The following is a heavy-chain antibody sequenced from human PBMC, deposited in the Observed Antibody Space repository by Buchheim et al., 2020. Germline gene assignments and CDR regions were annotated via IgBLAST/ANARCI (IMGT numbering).Heavy chain of an antibody. J-gene: IGHJ4*02. Sequence: QVHLVQSGAEVKKPGSSVRVSCEASGGTSSDYTISWVRQAPGQGLEWMGGIIPIFGTPNYAQKFQGRVTITADESSSTAFMELSNLRSEDTAVYYCTRSISIAPTGTDYWGQGTL. CDR1: GGTSSDYT. CDR3: TRSISIAPTGTDY. CDR2: IIPIFGTP. V-gene: IGHV1-69*01. D-gene: IGHD6-13*01.